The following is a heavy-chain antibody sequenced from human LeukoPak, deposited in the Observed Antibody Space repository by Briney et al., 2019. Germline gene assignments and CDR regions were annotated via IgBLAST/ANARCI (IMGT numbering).Heavy chain of an antibody. D-gene: IGHD3-9*01. CDR1: GLTFRNYG. J-gene: IGHJ4*02. CDR3: AKGLFDWLSDSDY. CDR2: IYYDGSLK. Sequence: GGSLRLSCAASGLTFRNYGMHWVRQAPGKGLEWVSIIYYDGSLKYYADSVKGRFTISKDNSKNTLYLEMNSLRVEDTAVYYCAKGLFDWLSDSDYWGQGTLVTVSS. V-gene: IGHV3-33*06.